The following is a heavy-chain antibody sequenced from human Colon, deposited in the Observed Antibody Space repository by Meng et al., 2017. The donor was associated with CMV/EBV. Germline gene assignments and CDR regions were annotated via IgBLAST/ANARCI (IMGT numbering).Heavy chain of an antibody. Sequence: GGSLRLSCAASGFSFSSYSMNWVRQAPGKGLEWVSSISSSSSHIYYAESVKGRFTISRDNAKNSLYLQMNSLRVEDTAVYYCARDPSSSPGPDYFDYWGQGTLVTVSS. CDR3: ARDPSSSPGPDYFDY. CDR1: GFSFSSYS. D-gene: IGHD6-6*01. V-gene: IGHV3-21*01. CDR2: ISSSSSHI. J-gene: IGHJ4*02.